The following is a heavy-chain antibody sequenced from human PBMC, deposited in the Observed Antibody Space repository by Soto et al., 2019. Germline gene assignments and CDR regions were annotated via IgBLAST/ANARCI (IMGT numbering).Heavy chain of an antibody. V-gene: IGHV3-7*03. CDR2: IKQDGSEK. J-gene: IGHJ4*02. CDR1: GFTFSTYW. D-gene: IGHD2-2*01. Sequence: VGSLRLSCSASGFTFSTYWMSWVRQAPGKGLEWVANIKQDGSEKYYVDSEKGRFTISRDNAKNSLYLQMNSLRAEDTAVYYCARDSLGYCTSTSCYWSEDYWGQGTLVTVSS. CDR3: ARDSLGYCTSTSCYWSEDY.